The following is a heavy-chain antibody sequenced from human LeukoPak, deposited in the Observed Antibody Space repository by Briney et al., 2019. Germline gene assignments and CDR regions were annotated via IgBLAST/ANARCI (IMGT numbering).Heavy chain of an antibody. J-gene: IGHJ2*01. CDR1: GGSISSGGYY. V-gene: IGHV4-31*03. Sequence: TSQTLSLTCTVSGGSISSGGYYWSWIRQHPGKGLEWIGYIYYSGSTYYNPSLKSRVTISVDTSKNQFSPKLSSVTAADTAVYYCASRGSYRGYWYFDLWGRGTLVTVSS. D-gene: IGHD3-16*02. CDR2: IYYSGST. CDR3: ASRGSYRGYWYFDL.